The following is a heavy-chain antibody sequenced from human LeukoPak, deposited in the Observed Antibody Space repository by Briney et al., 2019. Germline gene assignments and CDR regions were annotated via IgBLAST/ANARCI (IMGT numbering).Heavy chain of an antibody. V-gene: IGHV4-34*01. CDR1: GGSFSGYY. CDR2: INHSGST. D-gene: IGHD4-17*01. J-gene: IGHJ4*02. Sequence: SETLSLTCAVYGGSFSGYYWSWIRQPPGKGLEWIGEINHSGSTNYNPSLKSRVTISVDTSKNQFSLKLSSVTAADTAVYYCAITPNRGYGDRDPFDYWGQGTLVTVSS. CDR3: AITPNRGYGDRDPFDY.